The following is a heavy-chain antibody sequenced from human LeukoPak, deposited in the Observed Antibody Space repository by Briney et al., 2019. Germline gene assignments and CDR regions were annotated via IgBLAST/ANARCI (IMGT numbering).Heavy chain of an antibody. CDR1: SGSFSGNY. D-gene: IGHD3-10*01. V-gene: IGHV4-34*01. CDR2: INRGGIT. Sequence: SETLSCTCAVYSGSFSGNYWRWIRQPPGMGREWIGEINRGGITNYNPSLKSRVTISVDTSKNQFSLKLSSVTAADTAVYYCARVRVGYYYGSAGPFDYWGQGTLVTVSS. J-gene: IGHJ4*02. CDR3: ARVRVGYYYGSAGPFDY.